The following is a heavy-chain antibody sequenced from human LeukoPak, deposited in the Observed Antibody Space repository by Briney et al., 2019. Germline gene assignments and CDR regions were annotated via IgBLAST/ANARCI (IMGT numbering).Heavy chain of an antibody. Sequence: PGGSLRLSCAASGFTFSAYEMNWVRQAPGKGLEWVSYISGSGSTIYHADSVKGRFTISRDNAKNSLYLQMNSLRAEDTAVYYCARDSVIRGVIRESGSAFDIWGQGTMVTVSS. V-gene: IGHV3-48*03. CDR1: GFTFSAYE. CDR3: ARDSVIRGVIRESGSAFDI. J-gene: IGHJ3*02. CDR2: ISGSGSTI. D-gene: IGHD3-10*01.